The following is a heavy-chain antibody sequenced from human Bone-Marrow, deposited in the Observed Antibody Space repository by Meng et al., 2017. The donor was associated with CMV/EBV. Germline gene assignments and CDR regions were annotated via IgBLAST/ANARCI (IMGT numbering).Heavy chain of an antibody. CDR1: GFTFSSYV. CDR3: ARVTGYFDY. J-gene: IGHJ4*02. V-gene: IGHV3-30-3*01. D-gene: IGHD1-1*01. CDR2: ISYDGSNK. Sequence: LRLSCAASGFTFSSYVMHWVRQAQGKGLEWVAVISYDGSNKYYADSVKGRFTISRDSSKNTLYLQMDSLRPEDTAVYYCARVTGYFDYWGQGTLVTVSS.